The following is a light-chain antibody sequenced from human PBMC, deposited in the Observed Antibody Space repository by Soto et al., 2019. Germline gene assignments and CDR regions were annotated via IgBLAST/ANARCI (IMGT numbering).Light chain of an antibody. Sequence: EIVLTQSPGTLSLSPGERATLSCRASQGVSSSYVAWYQQKPGQAPRLLIYGASSRATGIPDRSSGSGSGTDSTLTISRLEPEDFAVYYCQQYGSSPLTFGGGTKVEIK. CDR1: QGVSSSY. V-gene: IGKV3-20*01. CDR2: GAS. CDR3: QQYGSSPLT. J-gene: IGKJ4*01.